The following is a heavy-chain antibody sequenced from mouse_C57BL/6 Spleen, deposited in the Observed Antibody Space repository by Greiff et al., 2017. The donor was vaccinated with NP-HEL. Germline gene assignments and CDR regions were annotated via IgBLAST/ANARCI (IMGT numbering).Heavy chain of an antibody. CDR2: FYPGSGSI. CDR3: ARHEGEAYYGSSLYYFDY. D-gene: IGHD1-1*01. V-gene: IGHV1-62-2*01. Sequence: QVQLQQSGAELVKPGASVKLSCKASGYTFTEYTIHWVKQRSGQGLEWIGWFYPGSGSIKYNEKFKDKATLTADKSSSTVYMELSRLTSEDSAVYFCARHEGEAYYGSSLYYFDYWGQGTTLTVSS. CDR1: GYTFTEYT. J-gene: IGHJ2*01.